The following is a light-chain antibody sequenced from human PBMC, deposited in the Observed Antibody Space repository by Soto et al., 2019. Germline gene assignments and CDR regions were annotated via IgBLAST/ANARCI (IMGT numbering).Light chain of an antibody. CDR1: QSISSC. CDR2: KAS. CDR3: QQDNSYSRT. J-gene: IGKJ2*01. V-gene: IGKV1-5*03. Sequence: DIQMTQSPSTLSASVGDRVTITCRASQSISSCLAWYQQKPGKAPKLLIYKASSFASGVPSRFSGIGSGTEFPLTISSLQPDDLATYYCQQDNSYSRTLGQGTKLEIK.